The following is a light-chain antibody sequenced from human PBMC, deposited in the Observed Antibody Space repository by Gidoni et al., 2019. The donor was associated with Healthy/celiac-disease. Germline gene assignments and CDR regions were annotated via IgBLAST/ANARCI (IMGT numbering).Light chain of an antibody. CDR1: QSVLYSSNNKNY. CDR2: WAS. V-gene: IGKV4-1*01. Sequence: DIVMTQSPDSLAVSLGERATINCNSSQSVLYSSNNKNYLHWYQQKPGQPPKLLIYWASTRDSGVPDRCSGSGSGTYFTLTISSLQAEDVAVYYCQQYYSTPPYTFGQGTKLEIK. CDR3: QQYYSTPPYT. J-gene: IGKJ2*01.